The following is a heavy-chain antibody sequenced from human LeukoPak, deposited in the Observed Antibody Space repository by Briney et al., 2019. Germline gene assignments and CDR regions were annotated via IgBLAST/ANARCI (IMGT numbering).Heavy chain of an antibody. J-gene: IGHJ4*02. CDR2: IYGNDDK. Sequence: KGSGPTLVKPTQTLPLTFTFSGFSLNTNAVAGGQARQPPGPALEWLTFIYGNDDKRYSPPLASRLTITKDTSKNQVVLTMTDMDYVDTATYYCVHRTMVTSVDHWGQGTLVTVSS. CDR3: VHRTMVTSVDH. CDR1: GFSLNTNAVA. D-gene: IGHD4-17*01. V-gene: IGHV2-5*01.